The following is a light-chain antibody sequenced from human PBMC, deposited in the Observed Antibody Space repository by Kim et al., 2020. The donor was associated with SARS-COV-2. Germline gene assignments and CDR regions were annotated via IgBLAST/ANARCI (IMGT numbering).Light chain of an antibody. J-gene: IGKJ4*01. CDR2: DAS. CDR1: QSVSDN. CDR3: HQYNNWPLT. Sequence: SIFPGERATLSCRASQSVSDNLAWYQQKPGQAPRLLIYDASTRATGIPARFSGSGSGTQFTLTISSLQSEDFAVYYCHQYNNWPLTFGGGTKLEI. V-gene: IGKV3-15*01.